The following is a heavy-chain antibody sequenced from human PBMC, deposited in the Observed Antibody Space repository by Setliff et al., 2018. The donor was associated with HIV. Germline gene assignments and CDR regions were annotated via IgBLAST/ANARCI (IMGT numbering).Heavy chain of an antibody. CDR1: GYTFVKFG. CDR2: SSPNGNT. Sequence: ASVKVSCKASGYTFVKFGISWVRQAPGQGLEWLGWSSPNGNTKYHYSLQGRVTMTRDTSTSTVYMELSSLRSEDTAMYYCARAGAEVTSHFDWWGQGTLVTVSS. V-gene: IGHV1-18*01. D-gene: IGHD2-21*02. CDR3: ARAGAEVTSHFDW. J-gene: IGHJ4*02.